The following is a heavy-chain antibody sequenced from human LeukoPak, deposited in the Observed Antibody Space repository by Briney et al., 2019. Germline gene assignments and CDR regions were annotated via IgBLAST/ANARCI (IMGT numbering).Heavy chain of an antibody. V-gene: IGHV3-7*01. Sequence: GWPLRLSCAASGFSFSVYWMNWVRQAPGKGLEWVANIKPDGSEEYYVDSVKGRFTISRDNAKNSLYLQMNSLRAEDTAVYYCARESDFWGQGTLVTVSS. CDR3: ARESDF. J-gene: IGHJ4*02. CDR1: GFSFSVYW. CDR2: IKPDGSEE.